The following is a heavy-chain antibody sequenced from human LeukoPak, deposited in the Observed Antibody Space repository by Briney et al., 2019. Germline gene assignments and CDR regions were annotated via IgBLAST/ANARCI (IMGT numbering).Heavy chain of an antibody. CDR2: IYYSGST. J-gene: IGHJ6*03. D-gene: IGHD3-16*01. CDR3: AVGATHYYMDV. V-gene: IGHV4-59*08. Sequence: SETLSLTCTVSGGSIRGYYWSWVRQPPGKGLEWFAYIYYSGSTNYNPSLKSRVTISLDTSKNQFSLKLSSVTAADTAVYYCAVGATHYYMDVWGKGTTVTVSS. CDR1: GGSIRGYY.